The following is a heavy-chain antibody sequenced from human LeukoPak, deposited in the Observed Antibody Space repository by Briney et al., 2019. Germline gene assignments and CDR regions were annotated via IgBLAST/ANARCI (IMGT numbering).Heavy chain of an antibody. CDR2: ISSGGSTL. D-gene: IGHD6-6*01. CDR1: GFTFSSYE. J-gene: IGHJ4*02. V-gene: IGHV3-48*03. Sequence: PGGSLRLSCAASGFTFSSYEMNWVRQAPGKGLDWVSYISSGGSTLYYADSVKGRFTISRDNAKNSLYLQMNSLRAEDTAVYYCARVRYSSSPYWGQGTLVTVSS. CDR3: ARVRYSSSPY.